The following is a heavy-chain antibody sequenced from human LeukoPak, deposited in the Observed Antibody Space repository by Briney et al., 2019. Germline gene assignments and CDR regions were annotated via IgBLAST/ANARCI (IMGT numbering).Heavy chain of an antibody. V-gene: IGHV1-69*13. CDR2: IIPIFGTA. CDR1: GYTFTSYG. J-gene: IGHJ4*02. CDR3: ARERITMVRGVIHTGNFDY. D-gene: IGHD3-10*01. Sequence: GASVKVSCKASGYTFTSYGISWVRQAPGQGLEWMGGIIPIFGTANYAQKFQGRVTITADESTSTAYMELSSLRSEDTAVYYCARERITMVRGVIHTGNFDYWGQGTLVTVSS.